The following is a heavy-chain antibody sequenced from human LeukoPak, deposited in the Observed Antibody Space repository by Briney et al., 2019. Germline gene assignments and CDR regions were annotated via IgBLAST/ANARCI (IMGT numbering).Heavy chain of an antibody. CDR2: IKSKTDGGTT. CDR3: TTVFPAQKKYCSSTSCEDYYYYYMDV. CDR1: GFTFSNAW. D-gene: IGHD2-2*01. J-gene: IGHJ6*03. Sequence: GGSLRLSCAASGFTFSNAWMSWVRQAPGKGLEWVGRIKSKTDGGTTDYAAPVKGRFTISRDDSKNTLYLQMNSLKTEDTAVYYCTTVFPAQKKYCSSTSCEDYYYYYMDVWGKGTTVTVSS. V-gene: IGHV3-15*01.